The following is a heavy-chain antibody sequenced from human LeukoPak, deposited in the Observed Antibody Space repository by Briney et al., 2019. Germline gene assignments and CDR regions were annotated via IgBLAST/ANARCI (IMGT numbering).Heavy chain of an antibody. CDR2: INPYNGDT. D-gene: IGHD1-7*01. Sequence: GASVKVSCKASGYTFTSYGINWVRQAPGQGLEWMGWINPYNGDTDYTQKFQGRVTITTDATMSTAYMEVRSLRSDDTAVYYCARGNWNYRRYYYMDVWGNGTSVTVSS. J-gene: IGHJ6*03. CDR3: ARGNWNYRRYYYMDV. V-gene: IGHV1-18*01. CDR1: GYTFTSYG.